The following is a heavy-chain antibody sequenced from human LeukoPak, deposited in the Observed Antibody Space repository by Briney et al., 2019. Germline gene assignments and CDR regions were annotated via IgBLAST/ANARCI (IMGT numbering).Heavy chain of an antibody. CDR1: GFTFSSYA. CDR3: ARGPFGPDY. V-gene: IGHV3-23*01. D-gene: IGHD3-16*01. J-gene: IGHJ4*02. Sequence: GGSLRLSCAASGFTFSSYAMSWVRQAPGKGLEWVSAISGSGGSTYYADSVKGRFTISRDNARNSLYLQMNSLRAEDTAVYYCARGPFGPDYWGQGTLVTVSS. CDR2: ISGSGGST.